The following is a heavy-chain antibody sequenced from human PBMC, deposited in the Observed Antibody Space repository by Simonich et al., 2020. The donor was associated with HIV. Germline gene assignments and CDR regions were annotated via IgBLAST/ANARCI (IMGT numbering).Heavy chain of an antibody. Sequence: QVQLQQWGAGLLKPSETLSLTCAVYGGSFSGYYWSWCRQPPGTGQEGIGEVNHSGSTNYNPSLKRQVTISVDTSKNQFSLKLSSVTAADTAVYYCARRHPTTVTTPYFDYWGQGTLVTVSS. CDR1: GGSFSGYY. V-gene: IGHV4-34*01. CDR2: VNHSGST. J-gene: IGHJ4*02. CDR3: ARRHPTTVTTPYFDY. D-gene: IGHD4-17*01.